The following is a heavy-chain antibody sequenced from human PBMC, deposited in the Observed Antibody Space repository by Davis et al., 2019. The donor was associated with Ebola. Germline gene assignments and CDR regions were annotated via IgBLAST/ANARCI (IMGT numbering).Heavy chain of an antibody. CDR2: ISSSSSYI. V-gene: IGHV3-21*01. CDR3: ARDGPQEMATIREAFDI. D-gene: IGHD5-24*01. Sequence: GESLKISCAASGFTFSSYAMSWVRQAPGKGLEWVSSISSSSSYIYYADSVKGRFTISRDNAKNSLYLQMNSLRAEDTAVYYCARDGPQEMATIREAFDIWGQGTMVTVSS. J-gene: IGHJ3*02. CDR1: GFTFSSYA.